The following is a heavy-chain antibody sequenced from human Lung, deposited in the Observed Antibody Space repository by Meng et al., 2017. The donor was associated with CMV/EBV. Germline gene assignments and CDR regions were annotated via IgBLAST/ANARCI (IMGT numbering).Heavy chain of an antibody. D-gene: IGHD6-19*01. CDR1: GYIFTKYG. Sequence: ASSQVFCKAAGYIFTKYGVNWRRQAPGQGPEWMGWISAYNGDTMYAPKVQGRVTMTTDTSTSTAYMELRGLRSDDTAVYYCARDAGTIAVSGIGDYWGQGTLVTVSS. V-gene: IGHV1-18*01. CDR3: ARDAGTIAVSGIGDY. CDR2: ISAYNGDT. J-gene: IGHJ4*02.